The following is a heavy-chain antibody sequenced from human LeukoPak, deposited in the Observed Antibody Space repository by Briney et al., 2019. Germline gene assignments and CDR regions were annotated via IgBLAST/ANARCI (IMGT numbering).Heavy chain of an antibody. J-gene: IGHJ3*02. Sequence: SETLSLTCTVSGGSISSYYWSWIRQPPGKGLEWIGYIYYSGSTNYNPPLKSRVTISVDTSKNQFSLKLSSVTAADTAVYYCARESETGVSFWSGYYEMGAFDIWGQGTMVTVSS. V-gene: IGHV4-59*01. CDR2: IYYSGST. CDR1: GGSISSYY. CDR3: ARESETGVSFWSGYYEMGAFDI. D-gene: IGHD3-3*01.